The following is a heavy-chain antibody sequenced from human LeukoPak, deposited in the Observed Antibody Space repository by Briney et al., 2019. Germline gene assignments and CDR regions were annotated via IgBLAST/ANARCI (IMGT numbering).Heavy chain of an antibody. D-gene: IGHD3-22*01. CDR1: GFTVYSNY. CDR3: ARGDDSGYYDYFDY. Sequence: GVSLRLSCAASGFTVYSNYLSWVRQAPGKGLEWVSTIYTGGNTYYAASVKGRFTISRDFSKNTVFLHMNSLRAEDTAMYCCARGDDSGYYDYFDYWGQGALVTVSS. CDR2: IYTGGNT. J-gene: IGHJ4*02. V-gene: IGHV3-53*01.